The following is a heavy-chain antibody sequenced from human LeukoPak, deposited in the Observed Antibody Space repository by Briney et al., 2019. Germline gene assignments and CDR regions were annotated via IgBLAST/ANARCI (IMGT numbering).Heavy chain of an antibody. CDR2: ISGSGGST. J-gene: IGHJ5*02. CDR3: AKDRRYSSSWVNWFDP. Sequence: PGGSLRLSCAASGFTFSSYAMSWVRQAPGKGLEWVSAISGSGGSTYYADSVKGRFTISRVNSKNTLYLQMNSLRAEDTAVYYCAKDRRYSSSWVNWFDPWGQGTLVTVSS. D-gene: IGHD6-13*01. CDR1: GFTFSSYA. V-gene: IGHV3-23*01.